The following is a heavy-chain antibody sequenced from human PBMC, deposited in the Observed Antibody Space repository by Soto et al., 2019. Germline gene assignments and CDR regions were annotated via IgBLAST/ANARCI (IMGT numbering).Heavy chain of an antibody. J-gene: IGHJ4*02. CDR3: ARDGVITFGGVIVLDY. CDR1: RFTFSDYW. D-gene: IGHD3-16*02. CDR2: IKQDGSDK. V-gene: IGHV3-7*01. Sequence: EVQLVESGGGLVQPGGSLRLSCAASRFTFSDYWMSWVRQAPGKGLEWVANIKQDGSDKYYVDSVNGRFTISRDNAKNSLHLQMNSLRAEDTAVYYCARDGVITFGGVIVLDYWGQGTLVTVSS.